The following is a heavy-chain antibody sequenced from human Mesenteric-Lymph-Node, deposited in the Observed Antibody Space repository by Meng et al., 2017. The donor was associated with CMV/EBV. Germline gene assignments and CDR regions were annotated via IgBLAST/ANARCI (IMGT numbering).Heavy chain of an antibody. J-gene: IGHJ4*02. CDR3: ARVYWGYTGDYFDY. Sequence: GGSLRLSCAASEFTFSSYAMHWVRQAPGKGLEWVAVISYDGSNKYYADSVKGRFTISRDNSKNTLYLQMNSLRAEDTAVYYCARVYWGYTGDYFDYWGQGTLVTVSS. V-gene: IGHV3-30-3*01. D-gene: IGHD5-12*01. CDR1: EFTFSSYA. CDR2: ISYDGSNK.